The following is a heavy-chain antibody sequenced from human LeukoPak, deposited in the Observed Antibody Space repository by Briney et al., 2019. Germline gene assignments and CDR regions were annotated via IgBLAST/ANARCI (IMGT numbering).Heavy chain of an antibody. CDR1: GGSFSGYY. V-gene: IGHV4-34*01. CDR3: ARVGDGKGRNY. CDR2: INHSGST. J-gene: IGHJ4*02. Sequence: SETLSLTCAVYGGSFSGYYWSWIRQPPGKGLEWIGEINHSGSTNHNPSLKSRVTISVDTSKNQFSLKLSSVTAADTAVYYCARVGDGKGRNYWGQGTLVTVSS. D-gene: IGHD2-21*01.